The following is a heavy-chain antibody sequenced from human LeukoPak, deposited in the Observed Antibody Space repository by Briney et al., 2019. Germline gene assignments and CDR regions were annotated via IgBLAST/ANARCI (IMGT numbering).Heavy chain of an antibody. D-gene: IGHD3-22*01. CDR2: IIPIFGTA. CDR1: GGTFSSYA. V-gene: IGHV1-69*13. J-gene: IGHJ4*02. CDR3: ATDYYDSSGYFEDYFDY. Sequence: ASVKVSCKASGGTFSSYAISWVRQAPGQGLEWMGGIIPIFGTANYAQKFQGRVTITADESTSTAYMELSSLRSEDTAVYYCATDYYDSSGYFEDYFDYWGQGTLVTVSS.